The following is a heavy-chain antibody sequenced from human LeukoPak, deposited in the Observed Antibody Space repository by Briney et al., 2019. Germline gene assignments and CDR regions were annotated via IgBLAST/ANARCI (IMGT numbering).Heavy chain of an antibody. CDR2: INPSGGST. CDR3: ARDRVEKVVVVNAFDI. CDR1: GYTFTSYY. V-gene: IGHV1-46*01. Sequence: ASVKLTCKASGYTFTSYYMHWVRQAPGQGIERKGIINPSGGSTSYEQEFQGRVTMTRDRSTSTVTMELSSQRPEDTAAYFYARDRVEKVVVVNAFDIWGQGAMVTASS. J-gene: IGHJ3*02. D-gene: IGHD2-15*01.